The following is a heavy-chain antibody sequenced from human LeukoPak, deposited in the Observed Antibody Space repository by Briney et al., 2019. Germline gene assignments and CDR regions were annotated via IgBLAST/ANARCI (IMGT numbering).Heavy chain of an antibody. Sequence: SETLSLTCTVSGGSISSYYWSWIRQPPGKGLEWIGYIYYSGSTNYNPSLKSRVTISVDTSKNQFSLKLSSVTAADTAVYYCARVSADIVVVPAAIGGWFDPWGQGTLVTVSS. V-gene: IGHV4-59*01. CDR1: GGSISSYY. CDR2: IYYSGST. J-gene: IGHJ5*02. D-gene: IGHD2-2*02. CDR3: ARVSADIVVVPAAIGGWFDP.